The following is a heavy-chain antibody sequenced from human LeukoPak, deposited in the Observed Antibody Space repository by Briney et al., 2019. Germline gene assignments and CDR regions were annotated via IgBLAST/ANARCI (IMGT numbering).Heavy chain of an antibody. CDR3: ASFIAAAGIDDAFDI. Sequence: PGGSLRLSCAASGFTFSSYSMNWVRQAPGKGLEWVSSISSSSSYIYYADSVKGRFTISRDNAKNSLYLQMNSLRAEDTAVYYCASFIAAAGIDDAFDIWGQGTMVTVSS. CDR1: GFTFSSYS. V-gene: IGHV3-21*01. CDR2: ISSSSSYI. D-gene: IGHD6-13*01. J-gene: IGHJ3*02.